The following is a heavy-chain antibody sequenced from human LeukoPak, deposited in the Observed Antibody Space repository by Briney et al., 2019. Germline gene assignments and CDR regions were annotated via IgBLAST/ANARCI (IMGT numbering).Heavy chain of an antibody. D-gene: IGHD2-15*01. J-gene: IGHJ4*02. CDR3: SKSLGDIVVVAAAFDS. CDR2: ISGSGDST. V-gene: IGHV3-23*01. CDR1: GFTFSPYT. Sequence: PGGSLRLSCVVSGFTFSPYTVTWVRQAPGKGLEWVSAISGSGDSTYYADSVKGRFTISRDNSKNTLYLQMNILRAEDTAVYYCSKSLGDIVVVAAAFDSWGQGALVTVSS.